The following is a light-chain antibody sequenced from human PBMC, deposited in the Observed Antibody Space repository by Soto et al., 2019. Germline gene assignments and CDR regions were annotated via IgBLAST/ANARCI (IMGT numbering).Light chain of an antibody. CDR3: QQLNSYPL. Sequence: DIPLTQSPSFLSASVGDRVTITCRASQGISSYLAWYQQKPGKAPKLLIYAASTLQSGVPSRFSGSGSGTELTLTISSLQPEDFATYYCQQLNSYPLFGPGTKVDIK. V-gene: IGKV1-9*01. J-gene: IGKJ3*01. CDR1: QGISSY. CDR2: AAS.